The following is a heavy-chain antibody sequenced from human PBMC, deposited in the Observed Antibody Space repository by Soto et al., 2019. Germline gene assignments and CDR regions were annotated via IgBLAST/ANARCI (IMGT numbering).Heavy chain of an antibody. V-gene: IGHV4-34*01. Sequence: SETLSLTCAVYGGSFSGYYWSWIRQPPGEGLEWIGEINHSGSTNYNPSLKSRVTISVDTSKNQFSLKLSSVTAADTAVYYCARGVPYYYDSSGYYYFDYWGQGTLVTVSS. CDR2: INHSGST. J-gene: IGHJ4*02. D-gene: IGHD3-22*01. CDR1: GGSFSGYY. CDR3: ARGVPYYYDSSGYYYFDY.